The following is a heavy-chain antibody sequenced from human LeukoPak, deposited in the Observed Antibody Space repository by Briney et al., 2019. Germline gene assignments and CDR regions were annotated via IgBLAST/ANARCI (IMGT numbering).Heavy chain of an antibody. CDR2: IIRDGTGT. D-gene: IGHD3-10*01. CDR3: ARAVGYGAGSYGFDI. Sequence: GGSLRLSCAASGFTFSSHLMHWVRQAPGTGLVWVSRIIRDGTGTDYADSVKGRFTISRDIATNTLYLQMNSLRAEDTAVYYCARAVGYGAGSYGFDIWGQGTTVTVSS. CDR1: GFTFSSHL. J-gene: IGHJ3*02. V-gene: IGHV3-74*01.